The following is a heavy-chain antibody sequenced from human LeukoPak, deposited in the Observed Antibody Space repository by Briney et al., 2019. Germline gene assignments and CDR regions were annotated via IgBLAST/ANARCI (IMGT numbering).Heavy chain of an antibody. CDR1: GGSISSSSYY. D-gene: IGHD6-13*01. V-gene: IGHV4-31*03. CDR2: IYYSGST. CDR3: ARDSSSWGGDGAFDI. J-gene: IGHJ3*02. Sequence: SETLSLTCTVSGGSISSSSYYWSWIRQHPGKGLEWIGYIYYSGSTYYNPSLKSRVTISVDTSKNQFSLKLSSVTAADTAVYYCARDSSSWGGDGAFDIWGQGTMVTVSS.